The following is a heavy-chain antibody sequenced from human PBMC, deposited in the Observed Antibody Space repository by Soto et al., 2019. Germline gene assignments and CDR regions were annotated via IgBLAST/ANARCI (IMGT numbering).Heavy chain of an antibody. D-gene: IGHD2-2*01. CDR1: GGTFSSYP. CDR3: ARIYCSSTSCYAGYYYYDMDV. V-gene: IGHV1-69*06. Sequence: SVKFSCNASGGTFSSYPISSVRQALGQGLESMGAIIPIFGTANYAQKFQGRFTITADKYKSTAYMELSSLRSEDTAVYYCARIYCSSTSCYAGYYYYDMDVWGQRTLDTVSS. J-gene: IGHJ6*02. CDR2: IIPIFGTA.